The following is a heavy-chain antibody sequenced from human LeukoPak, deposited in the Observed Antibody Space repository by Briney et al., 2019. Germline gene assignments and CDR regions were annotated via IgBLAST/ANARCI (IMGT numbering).Heavy chain of an antibody. CDR3: AKSSGWYYAFDI. D-gene: IGHD6-19*01. Sequence: GGSLRLSCEASGFTFSSYGMHWVRQAPGKGLEWVSAISGSGGSTYYADSVKGRFTISRDNSKNTLYLQMNSLRAEDTAVYYCAKSSGWYYAFDIWGQGTMVTVSS. CDR1: GFTFSSYG. J-gene: IGHJ3*02. V-gene: IGHV3-23*01. CDR2: ISGSGGST.